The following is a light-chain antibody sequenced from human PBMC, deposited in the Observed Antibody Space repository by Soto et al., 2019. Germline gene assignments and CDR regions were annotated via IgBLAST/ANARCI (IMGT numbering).Light chain of an antibody. CDR3: HSYDVSLSGPV. Sequence: QSVLTQPPSVSGAPGQRVTLSCPGSSSNIGAGYDVHWYQQLPGTAPKVLIYDNNTRPSGVPDRFSGSKSGTSASLAITGLQAEDEADYYCHSYDVSLSGPVFGGGTKLTVL. CDR1: SSNIGAGYD. CDR2: DNN. J-gene: IGLJ2*01. V-gene: IGLV1-40*01.